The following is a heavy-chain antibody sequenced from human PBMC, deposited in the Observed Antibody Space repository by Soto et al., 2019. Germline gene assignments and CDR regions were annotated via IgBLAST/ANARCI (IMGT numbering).Heavy chain of an antibody. J-gene: IGHJ4*02. CDR3: ARDTGTYPYYFDY. V-gene: IGHV4-30-4*01. CDR1: GGSISSGESF. CDR2: IHHSGST. Sequence: SETLSLTCTVSGGSISSGESFWIWHRQSPGKGLAWIGNIHHSGSTYYSPSLKSRLTISVDTSKHQISLKLNSVTAADTAVYYCARDTGTYPYYFDYWGQGTLVTVSS. D-gene: IGHD1-26*01.